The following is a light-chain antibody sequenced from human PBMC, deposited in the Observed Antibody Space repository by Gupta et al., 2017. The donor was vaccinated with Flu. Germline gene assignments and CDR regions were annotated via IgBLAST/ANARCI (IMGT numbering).Light chain of an antibody. CDR1: ISNIGDHY. CDR3: GAWDNSRSSWV. Sequence: QSVLTQPPSVSAAPGQKVTISCSGTISNIGDHYVSWYQQLPETAPNLLIFDDNQRPSGIPDRFSGSKSGTSATLDITGLQTGDEADYFCGAWDNSRSSWVFGGGTKLTV. CDR2: DDN. J-gene: IGLJ3*02. V-gene: IGLV1-51*02.